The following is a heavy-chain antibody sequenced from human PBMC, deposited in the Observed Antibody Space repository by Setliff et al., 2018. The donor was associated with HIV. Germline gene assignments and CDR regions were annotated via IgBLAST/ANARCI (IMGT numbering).Heavy chain of an antibody. CDR3: ARDGPSYSSRSYGRHFDY. V-gene: IGHV3-23*01. CDR2: IGGIDAST. Sequence: GGSLRLSCVASGFTFNIYAMSWVRQAPGKGLEWVSTIGGIDASTNYAVSVKGRVTISRDNSKDTLYLQMNSLRADDTAVYYCARDGPSYSSRSYGRHFDYWGQGTLGTVS. D-gene: IGHD6-13*01. J-gene: IGHJ4*02. CDR1: GFTFNIYA.